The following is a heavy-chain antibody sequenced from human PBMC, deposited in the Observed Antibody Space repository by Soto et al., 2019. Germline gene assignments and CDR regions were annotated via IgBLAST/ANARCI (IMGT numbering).Heavy chain of an antibody. CDR3: AKLRHSSGYSDY. J-gene: IGHJ4*02. Sequence: GGSLRLSCAASGFTFSSYGMHWVRQAPGKGLEWVAVISYDGSNKYYADSVKGRFTISRDNSKNTLYLQMNSLRAEDTAVYYCAKLRHSSGYSDYWGQGTLVTVSS. V-gene: IGHV3-30*18. CDR2: ISYDGSNK. CDR1: GFTFSSYG. D-gene: IGHD3-22*01.